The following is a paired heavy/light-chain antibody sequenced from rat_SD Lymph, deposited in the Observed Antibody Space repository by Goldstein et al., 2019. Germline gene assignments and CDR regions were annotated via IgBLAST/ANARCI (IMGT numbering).Heavy chain of an antibody. D-gene: IGHD1-11*01. CDR2: ISSSSSYI. J-gene: IGHJ2*01. V-gene: IGHV5-34*01. Sequence: EVQLVESGGGLVQPGRSLKLSCLASGFTFSNYGMNWIRQAPGKGLEWVASISSSSSYIYYADTVKGRFTISRDNAKNTLYLQMTSLRSEDTALYYCARQPVNYGGPHYFDYWGQGVMVTVSS. CDR1: GFTFSNYG. CDR3: ARQPVNYGGPHYFDY.
Light chain of an antibody. CDR2: FAS. V-gene: IGKV5S2*01. CDR1: QGISTS. Sequence: DIVLTQSPATLSVTPGESVSLSCRASQGISTSIHWYQQKSNESPRLLIKFASQSISGIPSRFSGSGSGTDFTLSINRVESEDFSVYYCQQSYSLPLTFGSGTKLEIK. J-gene: IGKJ5*01. CDR3: QQSYSLPLT.